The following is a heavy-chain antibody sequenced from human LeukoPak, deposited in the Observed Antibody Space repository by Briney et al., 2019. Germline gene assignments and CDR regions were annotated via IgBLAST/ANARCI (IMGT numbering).Heavy chain of an antibody. CDR3: ARVLYDSSGYSH. CDR1: GFTFSSYS. CDR2: ISSSSSTI. J-gene: IGHJ4*02. V-gene: IGHV3-48*01. D-gene: IGHD3-22*01. Sequence: GGSLRLSCAASGFTFSSYSMNWVRQAPGKGLEWVSYISSSSSTIYYADSVKGRFTISRDNSKNTLYLQMNSLRAEDTAVYYCARVLYDSSGYSHWGQGTLVTVSS.